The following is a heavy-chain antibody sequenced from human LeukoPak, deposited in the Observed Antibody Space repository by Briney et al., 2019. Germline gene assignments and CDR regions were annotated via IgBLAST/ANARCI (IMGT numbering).Heavy chain of an antibody. V-gene: IGHV5-51*01. J-gene: IGHJ5*02. CDR2: ISPANSET. D-gene: IGHD3-16*01. CDR3: ARRGGNWWDL. CDR1: GYRFSSYW. Sequence: GESLKISWKGSGYRFSSYWIAWVRQKPGKGLELMGIISPANSETLYSPYFQGQVTMSADSSTAYLQWSSLKASDTAIYYCARRGGNWWDLWGKGTLVTVS.